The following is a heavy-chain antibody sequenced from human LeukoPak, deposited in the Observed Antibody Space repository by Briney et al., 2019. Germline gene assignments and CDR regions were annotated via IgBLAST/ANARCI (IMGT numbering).Heavy chain of an antibody. J-gene: IGHJ4*02. CDR1: GFTFSSYA. CDR3: ARDSVYGDYDY. CDR2: ISYDGSNK. V-gene: IGHV3-30-3*01. D-gene: IGHD4-17*01. Sequence: GRSLRLSCAASGFTFSSYAMHWVRQAPGKGLEWVAVISYDGSNKYYADSVKGRFTISRDNAKNSLYLQMNSLRAEDTAVYYCARDSVYGDYDYWGQGTLVTVSS.